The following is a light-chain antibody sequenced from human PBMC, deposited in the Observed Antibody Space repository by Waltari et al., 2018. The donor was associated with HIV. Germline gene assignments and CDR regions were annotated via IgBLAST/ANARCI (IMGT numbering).Light chain of an antibody. CDR2: DVS. J-gene: IGLJ2*01. CDR1: RSDLGSYTH. V-gene: IGLV2-18*01. CDR3: SLYTPTNTHVA. Sequence: QSPLTQPPSVPGSPGQSVTISCTGTRSDLGSYTHDSGYQQPPGTAPELIRFDVSNRPSGVHGRCSGSKSRNTASLTLSGLLTEDEADYCCSLYTPTNTHVAVGGVTRLTVL.